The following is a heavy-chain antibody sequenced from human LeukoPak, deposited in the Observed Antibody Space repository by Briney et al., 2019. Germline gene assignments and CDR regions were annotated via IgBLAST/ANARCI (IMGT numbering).Heavy chain of an antibody. Sequence: GASVKVSCTASGYTFTGYYMHWVRQAPGQGLEWMGWINPNSGGTNDAQKFQGRVTMTRDTSISTAYMELSRLRSDDTAVYYCARVIASIAARRNAFDIWGQGTMVTVSS. CDR1: GYTFTGYY. D-gene: IGHD6-6*01. CDR3: ARVIASIAARRNAFDI. J-gene: IGHJ3*02. CDR2: INPNSGGT. V-gene: IGHV1-2*02.